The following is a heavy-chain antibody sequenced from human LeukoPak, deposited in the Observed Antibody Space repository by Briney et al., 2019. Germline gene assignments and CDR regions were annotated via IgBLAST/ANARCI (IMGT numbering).Heavy chain of an antibody. CDR2: IYYSGST. V-gene: IGHV4-31*03. CDR1: GGSISSGGYY. Sequence: SETLSLTCTVSGGSISSGGYYWSWIRQHPGKGLEWIGYIYYSGSTYYNPSLKSRVTISVDTSKNQFSLKLSSVTAADTAVYYCQGYTVTTNFDYWGQGTLVTVSS. CDR3: QGYTVTTNFDY. J-gene: IGHJ4*02. D-gene: IGHD4-17*01.